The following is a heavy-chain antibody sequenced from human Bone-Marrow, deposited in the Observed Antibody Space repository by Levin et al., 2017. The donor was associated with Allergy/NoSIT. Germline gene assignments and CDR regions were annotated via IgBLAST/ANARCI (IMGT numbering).Heavy chain of an antibody. J-gene: IGHJ3*02. CDR3: ARGQANYDILTGSADAFDI. D-gene: IGHD3-9*01. CDR2: INPNSGGT. Sequence: ASVKVSCKASGYTFTGYYMHWVRQAPGQGLEWMGRINPNSGGTNYAQKFQGRVTMTRDTSISTAYMELSRLRSDDTAVYYCARGQANYDILTGSADAFDIWGQGTMVTVSS. V-gene: IGHV1-2*06. CDR1: GYTFTGYY.